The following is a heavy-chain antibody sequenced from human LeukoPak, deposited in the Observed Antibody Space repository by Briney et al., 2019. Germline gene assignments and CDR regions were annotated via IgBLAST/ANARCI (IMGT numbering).Heavy chain of an antibody. J-gene: IGHJ3*02. Sequence: SETLSLTCAVYGGSFSGYYWSWIRQPPGKGLEWIGEINHSGSTNYNPSLKSRVTISVDTSKSQFSLKLSSVTAADTAVYYCARQGNHHTVNDAFNMWGQGTMVTVSS. V-gene: IGHV4-34*01. CDR3: ARQGNHHTVNDAFNM. CDR1: GGSFSGYY. CDR2: INHSGST. D-gene: IGHD4-17*01.